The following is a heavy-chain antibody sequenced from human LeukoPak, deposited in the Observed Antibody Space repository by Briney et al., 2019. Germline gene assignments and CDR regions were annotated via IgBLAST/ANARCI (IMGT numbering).Heavy chain of an antibody. V-gene: IGHV3-15*01. CDR1: GFTFSDSW. J-gene: IGHJ4*02. Sequence: GGSLRLSCAASGFTFSDSWMSWVRQAPGKGLEWVGRIKSKRDGETTEYAAPVKGRFTISRDDSENTLYLHMDSLNTDDTAVYYCKAWFTGRPEGGQGTLDTVSS. CDR2: IKSKRDGETT. D-gene: IGHD3-10*01. CDR3: KAWFTGRPE.